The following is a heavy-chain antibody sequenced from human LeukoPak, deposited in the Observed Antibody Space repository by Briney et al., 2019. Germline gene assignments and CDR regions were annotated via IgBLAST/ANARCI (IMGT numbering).Heavy chain of an antibody. Sequence: SETLSLTCAVYGGSFSGYYWSWIRQPPGKGLEWIGEINHSGSTNYNPSLKSRVTISVDTSKNQFSLKLSSVTAADTAVYYCARDLSNFWSGYFNWFDPWGQGTLVTVSS. CDR3: ARDLSNFWSGYFNWFDP. V-gene: IGHV4-34*01. CDR1: GGSFSGYY. CDR2: INHSGST. J-gene: IGHJ5*02. D-gene: IGHD3-3*01.